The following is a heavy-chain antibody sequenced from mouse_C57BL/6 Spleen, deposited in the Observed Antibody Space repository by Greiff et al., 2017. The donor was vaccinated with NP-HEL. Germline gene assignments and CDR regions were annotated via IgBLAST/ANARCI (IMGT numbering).Heavy chain of an antibody. CDR1: GFTFSSYA. Sequence: EVKLMESGGGLVKPGGSLKLSCAASGFTFSSYAMSWVRQTPEKRLEWVATISDGGSYTYYPDNVKGRFTISRDNAKNNLYLQMSHLKSEDTAMYYCARRSSYGFDYWGQSTTLTVSS. CDR2: ISDGGSYT. CDR3: ARRSSYGFDY. J-gene: IGHJ2*01. V-gene: IGHV5-4*03. D-gene: IGHD1-1*01.